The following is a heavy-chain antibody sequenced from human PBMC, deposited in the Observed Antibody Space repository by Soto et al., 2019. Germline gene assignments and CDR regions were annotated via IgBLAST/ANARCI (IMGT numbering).Heavy chain of an antibody. J-gene: IGHJ6*02. CDR2: MNEDGGTT. D-gene: IGHD3-10*01. Sequence: GGSLRLSCAASGFTFGSYWMHWARQAPGKGLVWVSRMNEDGGTTDYADSVKGRFTISRDNAKNTLYLQMNSLRVEDTAVYYCASDLSGRADVWGQGTTVTVSS. CDR3: ASDLSGRADV. CDR1: GFTFGSYW. V-gene: IGHV3-74*01.